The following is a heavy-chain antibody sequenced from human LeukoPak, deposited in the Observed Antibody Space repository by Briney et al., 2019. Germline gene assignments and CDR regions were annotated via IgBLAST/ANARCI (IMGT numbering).Heavy chain of an antibody. Sequence: ASVKVSCKASGYTFTCYGISWVRQAPGQGLEWMGWISAYNGNTNYAQKLQGRVTMTTDTSTSTAYMELRSLRSDDTAVYYCARDQYDILTGVNWFDPWGQGTLVTVSS. CDR3: ARDQYDILTGVNWFDP. D-gene: IGHD3-9*01. CDR1: GYTFTCYG. J-gene: IGHJ5*02. CDR2: ISAYNGNT. V-gene: IGHV1-18*01.